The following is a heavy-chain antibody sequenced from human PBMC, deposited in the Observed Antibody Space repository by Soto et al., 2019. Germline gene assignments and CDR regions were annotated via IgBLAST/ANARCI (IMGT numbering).Heavy chain of an antibody. D-gene: IGHD5-12*01. CDR3: ARAIVATTIGQSPLAMDV. V-gene: IGHV1-2*04. CDR1: GYTFTGFY. CDR2: INPNSGGT. Sequence: GASVKVSCKASGYTFTGFYMHWVRQAPGQGLEWMGWINPNSGGTNYAQKFQGWVTMTRDTSISTAYMELSRLRSDDTAVYYCARAIVATTIGQSPLAMDVWGQGTTVTVSS. J-gene: IGHJ6*02.